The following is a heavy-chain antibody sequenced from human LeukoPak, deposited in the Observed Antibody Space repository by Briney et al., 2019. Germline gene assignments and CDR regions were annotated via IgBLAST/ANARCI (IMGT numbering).Heavy chain of an antibody. CDR3: ERGSNFWSTYKFLDY. J-gene: IGHJ4*02. CDR1: GFTFSSYS. CDR2: ISSSSSTI. D-gene: IGHD3-3*01. V-gene: IGHV3-48*01. Sequence: GGSLRLSCAASGFTFSSYSMNWVRQAPGKGLEWVSYISSSSSTIYYADSVKGRFTISRDNAKNSLYLQMNSLRAEDTAVYYCERGSNFWSTYKFLDYWGQGTLVTVSS.